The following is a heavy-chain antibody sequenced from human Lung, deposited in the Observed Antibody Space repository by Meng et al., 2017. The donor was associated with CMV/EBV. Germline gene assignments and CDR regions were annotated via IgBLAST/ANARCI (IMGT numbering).Heavy chain of an antibody. V-gene: IGHV3-30*02. CDR3: AKDRVYSSRYSGMDV. J-gene: IGHJ6*02. D-gene: IGHD5-12*01. CDR1: GFTFSSYG. CDR2: IRYDGSNE. Sequence: GGSXRLXXVASGFTFSSYGMHWVRQAPGKGLEWVAYIRYDGSNEYYVDSVKGRFTISRDNSKNTLYLQMSSLRAEDTAVYYFAKDRVYSSRYSGMDVWDQGTXVPVAS.